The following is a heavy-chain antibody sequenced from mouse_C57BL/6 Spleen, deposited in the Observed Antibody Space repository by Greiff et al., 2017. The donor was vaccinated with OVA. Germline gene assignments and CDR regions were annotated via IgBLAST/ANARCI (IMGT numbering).Heavy chain of an antibody. CDR1: GFTFTDYY. J-gene: IGHJ3*01. Sequence: EVKLMESGGGLVQPGGSLSLSCAASGFTFTDYYMSWVRQPPGKALEWLGFIRNKANGYTTEYSASVKGRFTISRDNSQSILYLQMNALRAEDSATYYCARYNGYDTFAYWGQGTLLTVSA. D-gene: IGHD2-2*01. CDR3: ARYNGYDTFAY. CDR2: IRNKANGYTT. V-gene: IGHV7-3*01.